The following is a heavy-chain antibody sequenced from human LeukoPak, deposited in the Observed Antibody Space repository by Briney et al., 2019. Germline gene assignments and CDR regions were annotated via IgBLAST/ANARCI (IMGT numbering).Heavy chain of an antibody. D-gene: IGHD3-16*01. CDR3: AREISAYGRYFDY. Sequence: GSLRLSCTASGFTFSTYWMTWVRQAPGKGLEWVANIKQDGSEKYYVDSVKGRFTISRDNAKNSLYLQMNSLRAEDTAVYYCAREISAYGRYFDYWGQGTLVTVSS. J-gene: IGHJ4*02. CDR1: GFTFSTYW. V-gene: IGHV3-7*01. CDR2: IKQDGSEK.